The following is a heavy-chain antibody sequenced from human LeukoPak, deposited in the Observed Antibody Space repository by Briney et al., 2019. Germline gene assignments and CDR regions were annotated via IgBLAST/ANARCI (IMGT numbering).Heavy chain of an antibody. Sequence: EESLRISCKGSGYSFTSYWISWVRQMPGKGLEWMGRIDPSDSYTNYSPSFQGHVTISADKSISTAYLQWSSLKASDTAMYYCARHWGYSGYDQLYFDYWGQGALVTVSS. CDR1: GYSFTSYW. D-gene: IGHD5-12*01. V-gene: IGHV5-10-1*01. J-gene: IGHJ4*02. CDR2: IDPSDSYT. CDR3: ARHWGYSGYDQLYFDY.